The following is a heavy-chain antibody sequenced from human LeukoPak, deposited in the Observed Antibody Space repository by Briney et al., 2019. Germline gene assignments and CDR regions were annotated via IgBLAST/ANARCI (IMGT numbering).Heavy chain of an antibody. Sequence: GASVKVSYKASGYTFTSFGISWVRQAAGQGLEWMGWISAYNGDTNYAQKLQGRVTMTTDTSTSTAYMELRSLRSDDTAVYYCAREYYYDNSGYYLEPDAFDIWGQGTMVTVSS. J-gene: IGHJ3*02. CDR2: ISAYNGDT. V-gene: IGHV1-18*01. CDR3: AREYYYDNSGYYLEPDAFDI. CDR1: GYTFTSFG. D-gene: IGHD3-22*01.